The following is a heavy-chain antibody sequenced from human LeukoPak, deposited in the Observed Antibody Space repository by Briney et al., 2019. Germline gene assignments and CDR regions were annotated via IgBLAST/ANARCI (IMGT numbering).Heavy chain of an antibody. CDR2: ISSSSSYI. CDR1: GFTFSSYS. V-gene: IGHV3-21*01. Sequence: GGSLRLSCAASGFTFSSYSMNWVRQAPGKGLEWVSSISSSSSYIYYADSVKGRFTISRDNAKNSLYLQMNSLRAEDTAVYYCARGDALAEYFQHWGQGTLVTVSS. J-gene: IGHJ1*01. CDR3: ARGDALAEYFQH. D-gene: IGHD5-24*01.